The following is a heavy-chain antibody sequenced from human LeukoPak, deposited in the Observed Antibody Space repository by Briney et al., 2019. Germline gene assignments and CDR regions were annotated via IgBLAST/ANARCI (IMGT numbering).Heavy chain of an antibody. CDR2: ISYDGSNK. CDR3: AREWLHCSGGSCFDY. D-gene: IGHD2-15*01. Sequence: PGGSLRPSCAAHGFTLSSYAMDWVRQAQGKGLEWEEVISYDGSNKYYADSVKGRFTISRDNSKNPLYLQMNSLRAEDTAVYYCAREWLHCSGGSCFDYWGQGTLVTVSS. CDR1: GFTLSSYA. J-gene: IGHJ4*02. V-gene: IGHV3-30*04.